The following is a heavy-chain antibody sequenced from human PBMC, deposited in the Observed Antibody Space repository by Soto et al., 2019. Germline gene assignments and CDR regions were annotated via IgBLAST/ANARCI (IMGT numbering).Heavy chain of an antibody. V-gene: IGHV4-30-4*01. Sequence: QVQLQESGPGLVKPSQTLSLTCTVSGGSISSGDYYWSWIRQPPGKGLEWIGYIYYSGSTYYNPSLKSRVTISVDTSKNQFSLKLSSVTAADTAVYYCARTMIVVVEVGNWFDPWGQGTLVTVSS. J-gene: IGHJ5*02. CDR1: GGSISSGDYY. CDR3: ARTMIVVVEVGNWFDP. D-gene: IGHD3-22*01. CDR2: IYYSGST.